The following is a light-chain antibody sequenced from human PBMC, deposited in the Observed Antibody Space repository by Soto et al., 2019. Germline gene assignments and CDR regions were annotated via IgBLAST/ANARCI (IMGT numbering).Light chain of an antibody. J-gene: IGKJ1*01. CDR3: QQYDYSRS. CDR2: DVP. Sequence: DIQMAQSPSTVSASVGDRVTITCRASQNIATWLAWYQQKPGKAPKLLIYDVPNLESGVPSRSSGSGSGTELTLTITSLQPEDFAIYYCQQYDYSRSFGQGTKVDIK. V-gene: IGKV1-5*01. CDR1: QNIATW.